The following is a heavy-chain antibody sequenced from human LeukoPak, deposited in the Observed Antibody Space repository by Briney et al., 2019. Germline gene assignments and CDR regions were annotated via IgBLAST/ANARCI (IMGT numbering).Heavy chain of an antibody. J-gene: IGHJ5*02. CDR1: GGAFTRAA. Sequence: SVKVSCKASGGAFTRAAVSWVRQAPGQGLEWMGGVIPHSGTADYAQKFRGRVTLTADASTSTAYMELNSLTSEDTAVYYCARDQSLWTGYYIWNYFDPWGQGTLVTVSS. V-gene: IGHV1-69*13. CDR2: VIPHSGTA. CDR3: ARDQSLWTGYYIWNYFDP. D-gene: IGHD3/OR15-3a*01.